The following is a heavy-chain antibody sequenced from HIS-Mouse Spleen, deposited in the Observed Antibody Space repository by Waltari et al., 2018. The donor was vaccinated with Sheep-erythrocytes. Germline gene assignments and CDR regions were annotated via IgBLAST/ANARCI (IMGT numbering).Heavy chain of an antibody. CDR1: GDSISSGGYY. D-gene: IGHD7-27*01. V-gene: IGHV4-31*03. CDR2: IYYSGNT. CDR3: ARDPLTGADY. J-gene: IGHJ4*02. Sequence: QVQLQESGPGLVKPSQTLSLTCTVSGDSISSGGYYWSWIRQHPGKGLVWIGYIYYSGNTHYNPALQSRVTIPVDTSKNQFSLKLSPVTAADTAVYYCARDPLTGADYWGQGTLVTVSS.